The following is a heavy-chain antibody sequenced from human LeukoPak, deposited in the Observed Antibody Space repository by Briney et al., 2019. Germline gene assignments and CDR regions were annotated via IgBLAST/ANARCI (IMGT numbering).Heavy chain of an antibody. CDR2: INHDGSVK. Sequence: GGSLRLSCAASGFNFNNFAMSWVRQAPGKGLQWVANINHDGSVKNYVGSVKGRFAISRDNAQNSFYLQMNSLETDDTAVYYCAKDSYSKGDYWGQGTLVTVSS. D-gene: IGHD4-4*01. CDR1: GFNFNNFA. CDR3: AKDSYSKGDY. J-gene: IGHJ4*02. V-gene: IGHV3-7*01.